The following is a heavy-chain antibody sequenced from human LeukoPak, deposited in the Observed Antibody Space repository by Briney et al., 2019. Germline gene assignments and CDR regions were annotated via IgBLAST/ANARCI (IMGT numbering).Heavy chain of an antibody. CDR2: ISGSGGST. CDR3: AKDRLAAAGRIDY. V-gene: IGHV3-23*01. Sequence: PGGSLRLSCAASGFTFSSYAMSWVRQAPGKGLEWVSAISGSGGSTYYADSVKGRFTISRDNSENTLYLQMNSLRAEDTAAYYCAKDRLAAAGRIDYWGQGTLVTVSS. CDR1: GFTFSSYA. D-gene: IGHD6-13*01. J-gene: IGHJ4*02.